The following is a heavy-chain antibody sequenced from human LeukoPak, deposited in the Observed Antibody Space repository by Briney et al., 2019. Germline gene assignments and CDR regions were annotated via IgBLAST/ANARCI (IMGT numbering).Heavy chain of an antibody. J-gene: IGHJ6*02. CDR3: ARGDYFDTSGFRGGYYYYGLDV. CDR2: IGSIGRTI. V-gene: IGHV3-48*03. D-gene: IGHD3-22*01. Sequence: GGSLRLSCAASGFTFSSYEMNGVREAPGKGLEGVSYIGSIGRTIYYADSVKGRFTISRDNAKNSLYLPKNRLRGEDTDVYYCARGDYFDTSGFRGGYYYYGLDVWGQGTTVTVSS. CDR1: GFTFSSYE.